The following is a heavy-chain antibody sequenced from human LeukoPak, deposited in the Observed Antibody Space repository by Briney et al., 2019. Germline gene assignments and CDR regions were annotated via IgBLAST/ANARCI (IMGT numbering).Heavy chain of an antibody. CDR1: GFTFSGYG. J-gene: IGHJ5*02. Sequence: GGSLRLSCAASGFTFSGYGMHWVRQAPGKGLEWVAFIRYDGSNKYYADSVKGRFTISRDNSKNTLYLQMNSLRAEDTAVYYCAEEGLGGDYSSGFDPWGQGTLVTVSS. D-gene: IGHD4-17*01. V-gene: IGHV3-30*02. CDR3: AEEGLGGDYSSGFDP. CDR2: IRYDGSNK.